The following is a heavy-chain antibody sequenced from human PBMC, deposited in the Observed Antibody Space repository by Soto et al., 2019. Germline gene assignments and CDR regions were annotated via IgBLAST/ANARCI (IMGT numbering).Heavy chain of an antibody. CDR3: ARDGGDIVLVPAAIDYYYGMDV. CDR1: GGTFSSYA. CDR2: IIPIFGTA. Sequence: QVQLVQSGAEVKKPGSSVKVSCKASGGTFSSYAISWVRQAPGQGLEWMGGIIPIFGTANYAQKFQGRVTITADESTSTAYMELSSLRSEDTAVYYCARDGGDIVLVPAAIDYYYGMDVWGQGTTVTVSS. D-gene: IGHD2-2*02. J-gene: IGHJ6*02. V-gene: IGHV1-69*12.